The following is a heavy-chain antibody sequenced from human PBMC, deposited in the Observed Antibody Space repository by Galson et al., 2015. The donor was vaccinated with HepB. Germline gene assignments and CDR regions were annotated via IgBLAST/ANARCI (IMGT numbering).Heavy chain of an antibody. CDR2: IYSGRST. V-gene: IGHV3-66*02. CDR3: ASEGYGGKPL. J-gene: IGHJ6*02. D-gene: IGHD4-23*01. CDR1: GFTFSNYP. Sequence: SLRLSCAASGFTFSNYPMHWVRQAPGKGLEWVSVIYSGRSTYYADSVKGRFTISGDNSKNTLYLQMNSLRVEDTAVYYCASEGYGGKPLWGQGTTVTVSS.